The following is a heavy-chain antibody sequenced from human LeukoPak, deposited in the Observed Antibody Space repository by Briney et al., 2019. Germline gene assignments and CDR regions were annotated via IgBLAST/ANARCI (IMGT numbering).Heavy chain of an antibody. V-gene: IGHV4-59*01. J-gene: IGHJ3*02. Sequence: KSSETLSLTCTVSGGSISSYYWSWIRQPPGKGLEWIGYIYYSGSTNYNPSLKSRVTISVDTSKNQFSLKLSSVTAADTAVYYCARGVTSSGWFGGAFDIWGQGTMVTVS. D-gene: IGHD6-19*01. CDR3: ARGVTSSGWFGGAFDI. CDR1: GGSISSYY. CDR2: IYYSGST.